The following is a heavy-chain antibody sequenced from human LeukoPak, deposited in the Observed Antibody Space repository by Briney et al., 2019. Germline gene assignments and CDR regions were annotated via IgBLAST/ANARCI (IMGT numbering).Heavy chain of an antibody. V-gene: IGHV3-30*02. CDR1: GFTFSSSG. CDR3: ARSRSSLDP. D-gene: IGHD5/OR15-5a*01. J-gene: IGHJ5*02. Sequence: GGSLRLSCAASGFTFSSSGMHWVRQAPGKGLEWVAFIRYDGNNKYYADSVKGRFTISRDNSKNTLYLQMNSLRAEDTAVYYCARSRSSLDPWGQGTLVTVSS. CDR2: IRYDGNNK.